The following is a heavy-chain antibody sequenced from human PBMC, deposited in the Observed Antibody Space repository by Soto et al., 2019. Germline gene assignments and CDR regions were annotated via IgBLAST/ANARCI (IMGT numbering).Heavy chain of an antibody. J-gene: IGHJ4*02. D-gene: IGHD2-15*01. CDR2: VYDSGST. CDR3: ARVRWYGDYSDY. CDR1: GATVINDY. Sequence: SETLSLTCTVTGATVINDYWNWIRQPPGKGLEWIGFVYDSGSTSYNSSLKSRLTISVDTPKNQFSLKLSSVTAADTAVYYCARVRWYGDYSDYWGQGTLVTVSS. V-gene: IGHV4-59*08.